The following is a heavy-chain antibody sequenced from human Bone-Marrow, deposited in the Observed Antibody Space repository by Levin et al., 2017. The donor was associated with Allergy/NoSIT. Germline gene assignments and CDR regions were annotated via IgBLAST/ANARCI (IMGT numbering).Heavy chain of an antibody. J-gene: IGHJ3*02. CDR1: GGSISSYY. CDR3: ARAVYPPRDAFDI. D-gene: IGHD2/OR15-2a*01. Sequence: PSETLSLTCTVSGGSISSYYWSWIRQPPGKGLEWIGYIYYSGSTNYNPSLKSRVTISVDTSKNQFSLKLSSVTAADTAVYYCARAVYPPRDAFDIWGQGTMVTVSS. V-gene: IGHV4-59*01. CDR2: IYYSGST.